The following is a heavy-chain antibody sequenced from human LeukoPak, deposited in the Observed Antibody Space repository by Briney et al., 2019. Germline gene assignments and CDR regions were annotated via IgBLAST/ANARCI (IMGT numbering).Heavy chain of an antibody. CDR3: AKNRGAGSHYYYHMNV. V-gene: IGHV3-23*01. D-gene: IGHD1-26*01. J-gene: IGHJ6*03. CDR1: GFSFSSYA. CDR2: ITNSGDST. Sequence: GGSLRLSCAASGFSFSSYAMSWVRQAPGKGLKWVSGITNSGDSTYYADSVKGRFTISRDNSKNTLYLQMNSLRAEDTAVYYCAKNRGAGSHYYYHMNVWGKGTTVTVSS.